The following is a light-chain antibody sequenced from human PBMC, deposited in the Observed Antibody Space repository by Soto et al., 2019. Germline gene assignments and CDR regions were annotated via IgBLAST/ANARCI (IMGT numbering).Light chain of an antibody. CDR2: GVS. V-gene: IGKV3-15*01. CDR3: QQRINWPLT. J-gene: IGKJ4*01. CDR1: QSVTSN. Sequence: EIVMTQSPATLSVSPDERATLSCRASQSVTSNLAWYQQKPGQAPRLLMYGVSTRATGIPARFSGSGSGTDFTLTIDSLEPEDSAVYYCQQRINWPLTFGGGTKVDIK.